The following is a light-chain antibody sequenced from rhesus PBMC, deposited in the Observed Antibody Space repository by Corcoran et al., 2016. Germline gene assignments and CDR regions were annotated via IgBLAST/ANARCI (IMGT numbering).Light chain of an antibody. CDR3: YQHSSGYS. Sequence: QVILTQSPATLSVSPRERATLPCRASQSVSILLAWYQQKPAQAPTLLIYGAASRATGIPDRCSGSGSGTDFTLNIRSLEPEDVWVYPYYQHSSGYSFGQGTKLEIK. V-gene: IGKV3-10*01. J-gene: IGKJ2*01. CDR2: GAA. CDR1: QSVSIL.